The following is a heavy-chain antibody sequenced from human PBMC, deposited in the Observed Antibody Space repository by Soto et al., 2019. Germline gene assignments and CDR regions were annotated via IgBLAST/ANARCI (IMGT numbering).Heavy chain of an antibody. J-gene: IGHJ6*02. CDR3: ARDATVTTVGRYYYYGMDV. D-gene: IGHD4-4*01. CDR1: GGSSSSGDYY. V-gene: IGHV4-30-4*01. CDR2: IYYSGST. Sequence: SETLSLTCTVSGGSSSSGDYYWSWIRKPPGKGLEWIGYIYYSGSTYYNPSLKSRVTISVDTSKNQFSLKLSSVTAADTAVYYCARDATVTTVGRYYYYGMDVWGQGTTVTVSS.